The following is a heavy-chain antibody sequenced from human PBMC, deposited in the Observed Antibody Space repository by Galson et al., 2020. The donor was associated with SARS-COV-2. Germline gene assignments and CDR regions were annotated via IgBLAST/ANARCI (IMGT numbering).Heavy chain of an antibody. Sequence: YVDSVKGRFTISRDNAKNSLYLQINSLRAEDTAVYYCARDQSRYFDWLTNWYFDLWGRGTLVTVSS. CDR3: ARDQSRYFDWLTNWYFDL. V-gene: IGHV3-7*01. J-gene: IGHJ2*01. D-gene: IGHD3-9*01.